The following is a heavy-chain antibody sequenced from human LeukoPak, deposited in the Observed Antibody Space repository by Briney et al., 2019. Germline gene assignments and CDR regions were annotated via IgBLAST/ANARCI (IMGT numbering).Heavy chain of an antibody. J-gene: IGHJ4*02. V-gene: IGHV4-4*02. CDR2: IYHSGST. D-gene: IGHD6-13*01. Sequence: SGTLSLTCAVSGGSISSSNWWSWVRQPPGKGLEWVGEIYHSGSTNYNPSLKSRVTISVDKSKNQFSLKLSSVTAADTAVYYCARGYSSSWTRSLDYWGQGTLVTVSS. CDR3: ARGYSSSWTRSLDY. CDR1: GGSISSSNW.